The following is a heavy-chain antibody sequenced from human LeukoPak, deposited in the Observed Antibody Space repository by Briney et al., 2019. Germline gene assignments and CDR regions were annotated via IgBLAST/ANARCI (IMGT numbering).Heavy chain of an antibody. J-gene: IGHJ4*02. CDR2: IYPYTGAT. D-gene: IGHD3-10*01. CDR3: ARDGPAQMVDFDY. Sequence: DSVKVSCKASGYTFSGTGWYLYWLRQAPGQGLECMGWIYPYTGATHYAQKFQGRVAMTRDTSISTAYMELSRLRPDDTAVYYCARDGPAQMVDFDYWGQGPLVTVSS. CDR1: GYTFSGTGWY. V-gene: IGHV1-2*02.